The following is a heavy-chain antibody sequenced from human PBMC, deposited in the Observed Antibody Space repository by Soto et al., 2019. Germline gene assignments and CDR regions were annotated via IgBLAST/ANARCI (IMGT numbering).Heavy chain of an antibody. CDR3: ATGKRQLGSYYHDDYGMDV. V-gene: IGHV3-53*01. J-gene: IGHJ6*02. Sequence: GGSLRLSCAASGFPVSSNYMSLVRQSPGKGLEWVSVIYSGGSTYYADSVKGRFTISRDNSKNTLYLQMNSLRAEDTAVYYCATGKRQLGSYYHDDYGMDVWGQGTRVTVSS. D-gene: IGHD6-6*01. CDR1: GFPVSSNY. CDR2: IYSGGST.